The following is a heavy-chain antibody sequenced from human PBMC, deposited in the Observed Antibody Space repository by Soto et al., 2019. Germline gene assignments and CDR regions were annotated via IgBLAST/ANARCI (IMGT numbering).Heavy chain of an antibody. V-gene: IGHV3-30*18. CDR2: ISYDGSNK. CDR3: AKGQDIGVMGGEHYGMDV. CDR1: GFTFSSYG. Sequence: RRLSCAASGFTFSSYGMHWVRQAPGKGLEWVAVISYDGSNKYYADSVKGRFTISRDNSKNTLYLQMNSLRAEDTAVYYCAKGQDIGVMGGEHYGMDVCGQGTTVIVYS. J-gene: IGHJ6*02. D-gene: IGHD2-15*01.